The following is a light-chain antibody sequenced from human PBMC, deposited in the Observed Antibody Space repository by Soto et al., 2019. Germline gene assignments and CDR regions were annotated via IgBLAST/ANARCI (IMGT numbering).Light chain of an antibody. CDR2: GAS. CDR1: QSVYSNY. Sequence: EIVLTQSPGTLSLSPGERATLSCRASQSVYSNYLAWYQQKPGQTPRLLIYGASSRATRIPDRFSGSGSGTEFTLTISRLETEDFAVYYCQQYDTSPFTFGPGTKVDVK. J-gene: IGKJ3*01. CDR3: QQYDTSPFT. V-gene: IGKV3-20*01.